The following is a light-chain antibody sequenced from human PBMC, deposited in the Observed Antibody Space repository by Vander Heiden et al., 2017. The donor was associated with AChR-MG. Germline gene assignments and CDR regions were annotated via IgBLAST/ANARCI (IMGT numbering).Light chain of an antibody. CDR1: SLSNYH. V-gene: IGLV3-19*01. Sequence: SSELTQDPVVSVTLGQTVRTTCQGGSLSNYHADWYQQKPGQAPVLVIYDNNNRPSGIPARFSSSRSGNTASSTITGAQAEDEADYYCYSRDNEINTLWVFGGGTKLTVL. CDR2: DNN. J-gene: IGLJ3*02. CDR3: YSRDNEINTLWV.